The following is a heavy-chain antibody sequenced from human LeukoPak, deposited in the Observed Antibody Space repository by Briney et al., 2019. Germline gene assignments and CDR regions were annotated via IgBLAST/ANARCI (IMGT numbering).Heavy chain of an antibody. D-gene: IGHD6-13*01. CDR2: IYYSGST. CDR3: ARGSGYSSSWYVAQLAEFDY. V-gene: IGHV4-30-4*01. Sequence: SQTLSLTCTVSGGSISSGDYYWSWIRQPPGKGLEWIGYIYYSGSTYYNPSLKSRVTISVDTSKNQFSLKLSSVTAADTAVYYCARGSGYSSSWYVAQLAEFDYWGQGTLVTVSS. CDR1: GGSISSGDYY. J-gene: IGHJ4*02.